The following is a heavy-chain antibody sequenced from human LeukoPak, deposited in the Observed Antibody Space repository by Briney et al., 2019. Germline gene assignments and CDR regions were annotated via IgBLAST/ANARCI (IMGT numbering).Heavy chain of an antibody. J-gene: IGHJ4*02. V-gene: IGHV3-9*03. Sequence: PGGSLRLSCAASGFTFSRYAMSWVRQAPGKGLEWVSGISWNSGSIGYADSVKGRFTISRDNAKNSLYLQMNSLRAEDMALYYCAKDRDYYGSGSFDYWGQGTLVTVSS. D-gene: IGHD3-10*01. CDR1: GFTFSRYA. CDR3: AKDRDYYGSGSFDY. CDR2: ISWNSGSI.